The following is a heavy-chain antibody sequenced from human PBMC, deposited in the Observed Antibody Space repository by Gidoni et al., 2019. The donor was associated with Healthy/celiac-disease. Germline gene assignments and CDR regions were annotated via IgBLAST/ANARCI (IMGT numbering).Heavy chain of an antibody. V-gene: IGHV2-5*02. CDR1: GFSLSTSGVG. J-gene: IGHJ5*02. Sequence: QITLKESGPTLVKPTQTLTLTCTFSGFSLSTSGVGVGWFRQPPGKALDWLALIYWDDDKRYSPSLQSRLTITKDTSKNQVVLTMTNMDPVDTATYYCAHVYDTAGYYTNWFDPWGQGTLVTVSS. D-gene: IGHD3-22*01. CDR3: AHVYDTAGYYTNWFDP. CDR2: IYWDDDK.